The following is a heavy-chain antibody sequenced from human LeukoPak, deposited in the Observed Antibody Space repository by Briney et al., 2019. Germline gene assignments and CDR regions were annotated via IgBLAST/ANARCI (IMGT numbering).Heavy chain of an antibody. CDR2: IYYSGSI. D-gene: IGHD3-22*01. CDR1: GGSISRYY. Sequence: SETLSLTCTVSGGSISRYYWNWIRQLPGKGLEWIGYIYYSGSINYNPSLKSRVTISIDTSKNQFSLKLRSVTAADTAVYYCARGDYYDSGIPFNWFDPWGQGTLVTVSS. CDR3: ARGDYYDSGIPFNWFDP. J-gene: IGHJ5*02. V-gene: IGHV4-59*01.